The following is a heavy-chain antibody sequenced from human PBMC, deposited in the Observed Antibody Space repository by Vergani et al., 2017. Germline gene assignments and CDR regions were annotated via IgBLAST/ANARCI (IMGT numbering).Heavy chain of an antibody. CDR3: AKWGVVVVAATVWFDP. Sequence: EVQLLESGGGLVQPGGSLRLSCAASGFTFSSYAMSWVRQAPGKGLEWVSAISGSGGSTYYADSVKGRFTISRDNSKNPLYLQMNSLRAEDTAVYYCAKWGVVVVAATVWFDPWGQGTLVTVSS. J-gene: IGHJ5*02. CDR2: ISGSGGST. CDR1: GFTFSSYA. V-gene: IGHV3-23*01. D-gene: IGHD2-15*01.